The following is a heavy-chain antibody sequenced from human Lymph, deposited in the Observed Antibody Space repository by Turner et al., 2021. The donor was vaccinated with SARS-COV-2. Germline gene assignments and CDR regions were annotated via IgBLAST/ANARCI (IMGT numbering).Heavy chain of an antibody. Sequence: QVQLVESGGGVVEPGRSLRHTCAASGFTFSNYGMHWVRQAPGKGLEWVAVISYDGSNKYYVDSVKGRFTISRDNSKSTLYLQMNGLRAEDTAVYYCAKDTVWWAFDIWGQGTMVTVSS. D-gene: IGHD2-21*01. J-gene: IGHJ3*02. CDR3: AKDTVWWAFDI. CDR1: GFTFSNYG. CDR2: ISYDGSNK. V-gene: IGHV3-30*18.